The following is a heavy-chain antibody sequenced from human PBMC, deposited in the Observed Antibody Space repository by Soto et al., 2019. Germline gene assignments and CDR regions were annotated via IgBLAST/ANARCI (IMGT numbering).Heavy chain of an antibody. Sequence: GGSLRLSCVASGIEFSNYAMIWVRQAPGKGLEWVSISSASGRSRYHADSVKGRFTISRDNSKNTLYLHMTNLRAEDTAVYYCARADTDTAMVELDYWGQGTLVTVSS. CDR2: SSASGRSR. CDR3: ARADTDTAMVELDY. D-gene: IGHD5-18*01. J-gene: IGHJ4*02. CDR1: GIEFSNYA. V-gene: IGHV3-23*01.